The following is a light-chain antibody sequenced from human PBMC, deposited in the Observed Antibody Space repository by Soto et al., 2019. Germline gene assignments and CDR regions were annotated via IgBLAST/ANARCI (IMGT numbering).Light chain of an antibody. CDR2: GAS. Sequence: EIVLTQSPGTLSLSPGERATLSCRASQSFSSSYLAWYQQKPGQAPRLLIYGASNRSTGIPDRFSGSGSGTDFTLTISRLEPEDFAVYYCQQYDSSRLTFGQGTKVEIK. V-gene: IGKV3-20*01. CDR1: QSFSSSY. J-gene: IGKJ1*01. CDR3: QQYDSSRLT.